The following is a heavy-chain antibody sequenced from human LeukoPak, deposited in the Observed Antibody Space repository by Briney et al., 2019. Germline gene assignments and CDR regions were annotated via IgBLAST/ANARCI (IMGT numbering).Heavy chain of an antibody. Sequence: TPSETLSLTCTVSGGSISSNYYWSWIRQPPGKGLEGIVRFFYSGSTYYNPSLKSRITISVDTSKNQFSLRLTSVTAADTAVYYCARARGRYIDFLDYWGQGTLVTVSS. CDR2: FFYSGST. CDR3: ARARGRYIDFLDY. V-gene: IGHV4-39*02. CDR1: GGSISSNYY. D-gene: IGHD3-9*01. J-gene: IGHJ4*02.